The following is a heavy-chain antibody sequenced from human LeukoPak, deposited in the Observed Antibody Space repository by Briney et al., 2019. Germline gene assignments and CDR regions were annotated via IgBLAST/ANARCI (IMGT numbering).Heavy chain of an antibody. Sequence: PGGSLRLSCAASGFTFDDYAMHWVRQAPGKGLEWVSGISWNSGSIGYADSVKGRFTISRDNAKNSLYLQMNSLRAEDTALYYCAKDLYDSSGNTFDYWGRGTLVTVSS. CDR1: GFTFDDYA. D-gene: IGHD3-22*01. CDR3: AKDLYDSSGNTFDY. V-gene: IGHV3-9*01. CDR2: ISWNSGSI. J-gene: IGHJ4*02.